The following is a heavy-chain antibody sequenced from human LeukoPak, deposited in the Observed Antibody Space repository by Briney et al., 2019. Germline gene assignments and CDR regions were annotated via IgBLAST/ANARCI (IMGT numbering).Heavy chain of an antibody. CDR3: TTDSGDYGDYIRE. V-gene: IGHV3-15*01. D-gene: IGHD4-17*01. J-gene: IGHJ4*02. CDR1: GFTFNNAW. Sequence: PGGSLRLSCAASGFTFNNAWLSWIRQTPGKGLEWVGRIKSKTAGGTTDYPAPVKGRFTISRDDSEKTLYLQMNSLKTEDTAVYYCTTDSGDYGDYIREWGQGTLVTVSS. CDR2: IKSKTAGGTT.